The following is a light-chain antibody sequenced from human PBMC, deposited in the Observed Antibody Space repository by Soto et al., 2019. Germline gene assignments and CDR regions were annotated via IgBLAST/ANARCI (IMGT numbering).Light chain of an antibody. CDR3: QQYDNWLRT. V-gene: IGKV3-15*01. J-gene: IGKJ1*01. CDR2: GAS. CDR1: QDINTN. Sequence: EIVMTQSPATLSVSPGERATLSCRASQDINTNLAWYQQKPGQAPRLLIYGASTRATGIPARFSGSGSGTEFTLTISSLQSEDFAVYYCQQYDNWLRTFGQGTKVDIK.